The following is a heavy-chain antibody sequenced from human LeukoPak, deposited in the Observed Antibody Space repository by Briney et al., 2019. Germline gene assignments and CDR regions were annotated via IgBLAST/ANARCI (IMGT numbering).Heavy chain of an antibody. Sequence: GRSLRLSCAASGFTFDDYAMHWVRQAPGKGLEWVSGISWNSGSIGYADSVKGRFTISRDSAKNSLYLQMNSLRAEDTALYYCAKDSSTGWYYFDYWGQGTVVTVSS. CDR1: GFTFDDYA. CDR2: ISWNSGSI. V-gene: IGHV3-9*01. J-gene: IGHJ4*02. CDR3: AKDSSTGWYYFDY. D-gene: IGHD6-19*01.